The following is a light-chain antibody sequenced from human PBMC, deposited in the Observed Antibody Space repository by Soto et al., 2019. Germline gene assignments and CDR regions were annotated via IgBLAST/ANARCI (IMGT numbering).Light chain of an antibody. CDR1: SGHSSYA. Sequence: QSVVTKSPSASASLGASVKLTCTPSSGHSSYAIAWHQQQPEKGPRYLMKLNSDGSHSKGDGIPDRFSGSSSGAERYLTISSLQSEDEADYYWQTWGTGIRVFGGGTKVTVL. CDR2: LNSDGSH. V-gene: IGLV4-69*01. CDR3: QTWGTGIRV. J-gene: IGLJ3*02.